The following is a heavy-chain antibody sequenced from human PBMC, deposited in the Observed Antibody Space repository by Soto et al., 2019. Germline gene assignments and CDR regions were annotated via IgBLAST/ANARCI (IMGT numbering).Heavy chain of an antibody. CDR2: ISAYNGNT. CDR1: GYTFTSYS. J-gene: IGHJ2*01. V-gene: IGHV1-18*01. CDR3: ARHLYYDSTRAFDL. D-gene: IGHD3-22*01. Sequence: ASVKVSCKASGYTFTSYSMSWVRQAPGQGLEWMGWISAYNGNTNYAQKFQGRVTITADKSTSTAYMELSSLRSEDTAVYYCARHLYYDSTRAFDLWGRGTLVTVSS.